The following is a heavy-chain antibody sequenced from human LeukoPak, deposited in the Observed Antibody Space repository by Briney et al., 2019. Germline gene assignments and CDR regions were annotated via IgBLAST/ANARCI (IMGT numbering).Heavy chain of an antibody. CDR2: IYTSGST. V-gene: IGHV4-4*07. CDR1: GGSISSYY. D-gene: IGHD3-22*01. CDR3: ARDNYYYDSSGYHQYFDY. Sequence: SETLSLTCTVSGGSISSYYWSWIRQPAGKGLEWIGRIYTSGSTNYNPSLKSRVTMSVDTSKNQFSLKLSSVTAADTAVYYRARDNYYYDSSGYHQYFDYWGQGTLVTVSS. J-gene: IGHJ4*02.